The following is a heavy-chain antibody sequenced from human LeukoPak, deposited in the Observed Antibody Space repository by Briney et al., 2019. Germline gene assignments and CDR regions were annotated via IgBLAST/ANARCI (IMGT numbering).Heavy chain of an antibody. Sequence: GGSLRLSCAASGFTFSSYGMHWVRQAPGKGLEWVAVISYDGSNKYYADFVKGRFTISRDNSKNTLYLQMNSLRAEDTAVYYCAKSIGFDYWGQGTLVTVSS. CDR1: GFTFSSYG. CDR2: ISYDGSNK. CDR3: AKSIGFDY. D-gene: IGHD2/OR15-2a*01. J-gene: IGHJ4*02. V-gene: IGHV3-30*18.